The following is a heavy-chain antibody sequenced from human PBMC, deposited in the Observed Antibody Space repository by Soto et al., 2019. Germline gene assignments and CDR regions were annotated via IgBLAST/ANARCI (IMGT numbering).Heavy chain of an antibody. D-gene: IGHD3-10*01. Sequence: PGGSLRLSCAASGFTLSSYSMNWVRQAPGQGLEWLSYISSTGTSIFYADSVKGRFTISKDNAKNSVYLQMHSLRDEDTAVYFCARGIDYWGQGILVTVSS. V-gene: IGHV3-48*02. CDR3: ARGIDY. CDR1: GFTLSSYS. CDR2: ISSTGTSI. J-gene: IGHJ4*02.